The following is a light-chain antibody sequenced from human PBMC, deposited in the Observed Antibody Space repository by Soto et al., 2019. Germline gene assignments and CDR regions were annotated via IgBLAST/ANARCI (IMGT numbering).Light chain of an antibody. Sequence: QSALTQPASVSGSPGQSITISCTGTSSDVGGYNFVSWYHQHPGKAPKLLIYAVTNRPSGISNRFSGSKSGNTASLTISGLQGEDEADYYCTSYTSSSTLVFGGGTKVTVL. CDR2: AVT. J-gene: IGLJ2*01. CDR3: TSYTSSSTLV. CDR1: SSDVGGYNF. V-gene: IGLV2-14*01.